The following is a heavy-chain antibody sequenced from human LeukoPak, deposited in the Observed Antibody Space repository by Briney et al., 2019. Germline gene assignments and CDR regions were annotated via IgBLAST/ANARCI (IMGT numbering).Heavy chain of an antibody. V-gene: IGHV3-30*18. CDR1: GFTFSSYG. D-gene: IGHD3-3*01. J-gene: IGHJ4*02. Sequence: GGSLRLSCAASGFTFSSYGMHWVRQAPGKGLEWVAVISYDGSNKYYADSVKGRFTISRDNSNNTLYLQMNSLRAEDTAVYSCAKGSREWSLPSHFDYWGQATLVTVSS. CDR2: ISYDGSNK. CDR3: AKGSREWSLPSHFDY.